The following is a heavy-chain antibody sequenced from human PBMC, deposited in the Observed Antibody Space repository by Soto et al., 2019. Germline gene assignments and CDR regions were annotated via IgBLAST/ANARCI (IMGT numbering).Heavy chain of an antibody. Sequence: PSETLSLTCAVNGGSFSGYYWSWIRQPPGKGLEWIGEINHSGSTKYNPSLKSRVTMSVDTSKNQFSLKLSSVTAADTAVFCCARGPWYHDTRGYWTTNYYYGLDVWGQGTTVTVSS. CDR3: ARGPWYHDTRGYWTTNYYYGLDV. CDR2: INHSGST. CDR1: GGSFSGYY. J-gene: IGHJ6*02. D-gene: IGHD3-22*01. V-gene: IGHV4-34*01.